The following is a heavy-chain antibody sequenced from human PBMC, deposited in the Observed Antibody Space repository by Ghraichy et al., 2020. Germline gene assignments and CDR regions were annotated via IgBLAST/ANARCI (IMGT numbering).Heavy chain of an antibody. D-gene: IGHD5-18*01. CDR2: ISGSGGST. Sequence: GGSLRLSCAASGFTFSSYAMSWVRQAPGKGLEWVSAISGSGGSTYYADSVKGRFTISRDNSKNTLYLQMNSLRAEDTAVYYCAKGQQLWYGIDYFDYWGQGTLVTVSS. CDR3: AKGQQLWYGIDYFDY. J-gene: IGHJ4*02. CDR1: GFTFSSYA. V-gene: IGHV3-23*01.